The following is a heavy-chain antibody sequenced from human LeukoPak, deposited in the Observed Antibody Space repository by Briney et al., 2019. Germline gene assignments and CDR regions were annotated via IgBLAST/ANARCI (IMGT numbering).Heavy chain of an antibody. D-gene: IGHD2-21*01. J-gene: IGHJ4*02. CDR2: ISSSSGFM. CDR1: GFTFSTYS. V-gene: IGHV3-21*01. Sequence: GGSLRLSCAASGFTFSTYSLNWVRQAPGKGLEWVSSISSSSGFMYYADPVKGRFTISRDNAKNAPYLQMNSLRAEDTAVYYCVRVDHSLGKTYFDYWGQGTLVTVSS. CDR3: VRVDHSLGKTYFDY.